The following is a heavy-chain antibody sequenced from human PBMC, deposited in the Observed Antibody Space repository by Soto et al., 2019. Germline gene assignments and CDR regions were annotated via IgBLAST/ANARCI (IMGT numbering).Heavy chain of an antibody. V-gene: IGHV1-2*04. CDR2: INPNSGGT. J-gene: IGHJ5*02. CDR3: ARSRYCSSTSCHKVNWFDP. CDR1: GYTFTGYY. D-gene: IGHD2-2*01. Sequence: ASVKVSCKASGYTFTGYYMHWVRQAPGQGLEWMGWINPNSGGTNYAQKFQGWVTMTRDTSIGTAYMELSRLRSDDTAVYYCARSRYCSSTSCHKVNWFDPWGQGTLVTVSS.